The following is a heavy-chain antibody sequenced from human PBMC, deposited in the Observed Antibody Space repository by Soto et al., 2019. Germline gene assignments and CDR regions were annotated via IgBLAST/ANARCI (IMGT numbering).Heavy chain of an antibody. V-gene: IGHV3-74*01. CDR3: ARRDMVIAAAGTGFFDY. CDR2: INSDGSST. D-gene: IGHD6-13*01. Sequence: HPGGSLRLSCAASGFTFSSYWMHWVRQAPGKGLVWVSRINSDGSSTSYADSVKGRFTISRDNAKNTLYLQMNSLRAEDTAVYYCARRDMVIAAAGTGFFDYWGQGTLVTVSS. CDR1: GFTFSSYW. J-gene: IGHJ4*02.